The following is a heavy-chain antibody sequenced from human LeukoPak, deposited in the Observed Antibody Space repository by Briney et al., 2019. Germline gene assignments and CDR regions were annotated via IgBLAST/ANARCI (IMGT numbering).Heavy chain of an antibody. CDR2: INHSGST. CDR3: ARESFRGLGTFDI. Sequence: SETLSLTCAVYAGSFSGYYLSWIRQPPGKGLEWIGEINHSGSTNYNPSLKSRVTISVDTSKNQFSLKLSSVTAADTAVYYCARESFRGLGTFDIWGQGTMVTVSS. D-gene: IGHD3-3*02. V-gene: IGHV4-34*01. J-gene: IGHJ3*02. CDR1: AGSFSGYY.